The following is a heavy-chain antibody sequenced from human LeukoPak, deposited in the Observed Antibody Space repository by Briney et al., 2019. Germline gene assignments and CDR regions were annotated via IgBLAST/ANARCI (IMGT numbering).Heavy chain of an antibody. J-gene: IGHJ3*02. CDR1: GFTFSSYW. CDR2: IKQDGSEK. Sequence: GRSLRLSCAASGFTFSSYWMSWVRQAPGKGLEWVANIKQDGSEKYYVDSVKGRFTISRDNAKNSLYLQMNSLRAEDTAVYYCARVGRVVVTAIGNDAFDIWGQGTMVTVSS. D-gene: IGHD2-21*02. V-gene: IGHV3-7*01. CDR3: ARVGRVVVTAIGNDAFDI.